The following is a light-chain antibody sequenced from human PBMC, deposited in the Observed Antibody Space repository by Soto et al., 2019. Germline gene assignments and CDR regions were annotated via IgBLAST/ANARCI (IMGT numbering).Light chain of an antibody. J-gene: IGKJ2*01. CDR3: QQSYSTMYT. CDR1: QRISSW. Sequence: DIQMTQSPSTLSASVGDRVTITCRASQRISSWLAWYQQKPGKAPKLLIYDASRLESGVPSRFSGSGSGTEFTLTISSLQPDDFATYYCQQSYSTMYTFGQGTKLEIK. CDR2: DAS. V-gene: IGKV1-5*01.